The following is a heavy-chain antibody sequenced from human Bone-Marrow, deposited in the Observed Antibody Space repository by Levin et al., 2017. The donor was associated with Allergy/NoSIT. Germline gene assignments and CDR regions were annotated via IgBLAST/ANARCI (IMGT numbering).Heavy chain of an antibody. V-gene: IGHV3-13*01. Sequence: GGSLRLSCAASGFSFSSYDMHWVRQATGKGLEWVSGIGTVGDTYYLGSVKGRFTISREDAKNSFHLQMNSLRAGDTAVYYCAIRLAYGYGVDVWGQGTTVTVSS. CDR3: AIRLAYGYGVDV. CDR2: IGTVGDT. J-gene: IGHJ6*02. CDR1: GFSFSSYD. D-gene: IGHD1-1*01.